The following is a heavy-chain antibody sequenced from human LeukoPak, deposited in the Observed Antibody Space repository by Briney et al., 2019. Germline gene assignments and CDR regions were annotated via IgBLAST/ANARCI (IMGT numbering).Heavy chain of an antibody. Sequence: GGSLRLSCAASGFPFSIYAMSWARQAPGKGGEWVSDISGSGGSSYSEDSVKGRFPISRDNSKITLYLQMNSLRAEDTAVYYCAKDRKYYYGSGSPGADYWGQGTLVTVSS. CDR3: AKDRKYYYGSGSPGADY. V-gene: IGHV3-23*01. CDR2: ISGSGGSS. CDR1: GFPFSIYA. J-gene: IGHJ4*02. D-gene: IGHD3-10*01.